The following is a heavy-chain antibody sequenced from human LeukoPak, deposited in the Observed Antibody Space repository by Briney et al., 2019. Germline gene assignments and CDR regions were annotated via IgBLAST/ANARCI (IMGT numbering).Heavy chain of an antibody. V-gene: IGHV3-30*04. CDR3: ARGAEEWPDDY. CDR2: ISYDGSNK. J-gene: IGHJ4*02. Sequence: GGSLRLSCAASGFTFSSYAMRWVRQAPGKGLGWGAVISYDGSNKYYADSVKGRFTISRDNSKNTLYLQMNSLRAEDTAVYYCARGAEEWPDDYWGQGTLVTVSS. CDR1: GFTFSSYA. D-gene: IGHD3-3*01.